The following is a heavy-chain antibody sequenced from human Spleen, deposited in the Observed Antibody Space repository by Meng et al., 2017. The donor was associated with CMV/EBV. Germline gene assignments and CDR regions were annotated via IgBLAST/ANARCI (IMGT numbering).Heavy chain of an antibody. J-gene: IGHJ4*02. D-gene: IGHD6-13*01. Sequence: ASVKVSCKASGYTFTGYYMHWVRQAPGQGLESMGWINPNSGGTNYAQKFQGRVTMTRDTSISTAYMELSRLRSDDTAVYYCARDLTEERQLVFNYWGQGTLVTVSS. CDR1: GYTFTGYY. CDR2: INPNSGGT. CDR3: ARDLTEERQLVFNY. V-gene: IGHV1-2*02.